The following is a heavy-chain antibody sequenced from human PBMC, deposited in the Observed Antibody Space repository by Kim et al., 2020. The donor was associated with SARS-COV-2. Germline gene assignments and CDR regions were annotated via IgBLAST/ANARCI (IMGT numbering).Heavy chain of an antibody. CDR3: ARDLGLRYFDWLLVPQAFDI. Sequence: SETLSLTCTVSGGSISSSSYYWGWIRQPPGKGLEWIGSIYYSGSTYYNPSLKSRVTISVDTSKNQFSLKLSSVTAADTAVYYCARDLGLRYFDWLLVPQAFDIWGQGTMVTVSS. V-gene: IGHV4-39*07. J-gene: IGHJ3*02. CDR1: GGSISSSSYY. D-gene: IGHD3-9*01. CDR2: IYYSGST.